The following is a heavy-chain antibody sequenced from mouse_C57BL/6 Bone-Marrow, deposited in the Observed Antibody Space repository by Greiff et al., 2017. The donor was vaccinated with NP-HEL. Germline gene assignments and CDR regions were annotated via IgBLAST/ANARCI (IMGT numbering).Heavy chain of an antibody. CDR1: GYTFTNYW. J-gene: IGHJ1*03. D-gene: IGHD1-1*01. Sequence: VQLQQSGAELVRPGTSVKMSCKASGYTFTNYWIGWAKQRPGHGLEWIGDIYPGGGYTNYNEKFKGKATLTADKSSSTAYMQFSSLTSEDSAIYYCARTSSYLYWYFDVWGTGTTVTVSS. CDR3: ARTSSYLYWYFDV. V-gene: IGHV1-63*01. CDR2: IYPGGGYT.